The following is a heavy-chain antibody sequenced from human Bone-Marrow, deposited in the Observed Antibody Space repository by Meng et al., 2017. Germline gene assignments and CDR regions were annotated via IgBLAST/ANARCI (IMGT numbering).Heavy chain of an antibody. CDR3: ARDRESSGWYSILDY. D-gene: IGHD6-19*01. V-gene: IGHV3-7*01. J-gene: IGHJ4*02. CDR1: GFTFSSYW. Sequence: GGSLRLSCAASGFTFSSYWMSWVRQAPGKGLGWVANIKQDGSEKYYVDSVKGRFTISRDNAKNSLYLQMNSLRAEDTAVYYCARDRESSGWYSILDYWGQGTLVTVSS. CDR2: IKQDGSEK.